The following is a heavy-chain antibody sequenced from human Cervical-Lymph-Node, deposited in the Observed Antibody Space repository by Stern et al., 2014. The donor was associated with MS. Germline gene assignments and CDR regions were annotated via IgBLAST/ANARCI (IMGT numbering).Heavy chain of an antibody. CDR2: IYTSGST. V-gene: IGHV4-61*02. CDR3: ARAYYYDSSGLGY. Sequence: QLQLQESGPGLVKPSQTLSLTCTVSGGSISSGSYYWSWIRQPAGKGLEWIGRIYTSGSTNYNPSLKSRVTISVDTSKNQFSLKLSSVTAADTAVYYCARAYYYDSSGLGYWGQGTLVTVSS. CDR1: GGSISSGSYY. D-gene: IGHD3-22*01. J-gene: IGHJ4*02.